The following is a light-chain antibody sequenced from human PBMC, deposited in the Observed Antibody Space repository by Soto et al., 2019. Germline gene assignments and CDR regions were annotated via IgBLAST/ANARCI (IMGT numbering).Light chain of an antibody. J-gene: IGLJ3*02. V-gene: IGLV2-14*01. CDR2: EVN. CDR3: SSYTTTTTWV. CDR1: SSDIGTYNY. Sequence: QSALTQPASVSASPGQSITISCTGTSSDIGTYNYVSWYQQHPGKAPKLMIFEVNNRPSWVSNRFSGSKSGNTASLTVSGLQAEDEADYYCSSYTTTTTWVFGGGTKLTVL.